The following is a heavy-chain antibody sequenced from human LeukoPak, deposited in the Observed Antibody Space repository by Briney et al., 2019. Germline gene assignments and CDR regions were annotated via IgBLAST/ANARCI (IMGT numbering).Heavy chain of an antibody. D-gene: IGHD6-19*01. CDR1: GFTFSSYG. Sequence: PGRSLRLSCAASGFTFSSYGMHWVRQAPGKGLEWVAVIWYDGSNKYYADSVKGRFTISRDNSKNTLYLQMNSLRAEDTAVYYCAKLVGGWYGDYWGQGTLVTVSS. CDR3: AKLVGGWYGDY. CDR2: IWYDGSNK. V-gene: IGHV3-33*06. J-gene: IGHJ4*02.